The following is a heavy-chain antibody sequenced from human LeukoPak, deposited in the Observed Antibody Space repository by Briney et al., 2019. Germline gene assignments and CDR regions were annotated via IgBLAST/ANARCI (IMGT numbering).Heavy chain of an antibody. V-gene: IGHV4-39*01. J-gene: IGHJ4*02. CDR2: IYYSGST. CDR3: ARTNLRGYSYGTSY. D-gene: IGHD5-18*01. CDR1: GGSISSRSYY. Sequence: SETLSLTCTVSGGSISSRSYYWGWIRQPPGKGLEWIGSIYYSGSTYYNPSLKSRVTISVDTSKNQFSLKLSSVTAADTAVYYCARTNLRGYSYGTSYWGQGTLVTVSS.